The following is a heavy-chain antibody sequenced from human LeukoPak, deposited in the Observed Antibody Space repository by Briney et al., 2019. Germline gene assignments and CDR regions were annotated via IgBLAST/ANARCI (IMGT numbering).Heavy chain of an antibody. CDR1: GGSISTYY. V-gene: IGHV4-59*08. CDR3: ARHQSKYCTDGVCYYRPPDQ. Sequence: PSQTLSPTCTVPGGSISTYYWSWIRQPPGKGLDWIGHILFSGSTNYNPSLKSRVAISVATSKNQFSLKMSSVTAADTAVYYCARHQSKYCTDGVCYYRPPDQWGQGTLITVSS. D-gene: IGHD2-8*01. J-gene: IGHJ5*02. CDR2: ILFSGST.